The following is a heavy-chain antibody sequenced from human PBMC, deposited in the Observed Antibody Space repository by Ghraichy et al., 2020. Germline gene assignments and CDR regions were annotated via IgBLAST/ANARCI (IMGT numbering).Heavy chain of an antibody. CDR3: ARCGGEHYDFWSGYYIAYYYYGMDV. Sequence: GGSLRLSCAASGFTFSSYWMSWVRQAPGKGLEWVANIKQDGSEKYYVDSVKGRFTISRDNAKNSLYLQMNSLRAEDTAVYYCARCGGEHYDFWSGYYIAYYYYGMDVWGQGTTVTVSS. CDR1: GFTFSSYW. CDR2: IKQDGSEK. V-gene: IGHV3-7*01. D-gene: IGHD3-3*01. J-gene: IGHJ6*02.